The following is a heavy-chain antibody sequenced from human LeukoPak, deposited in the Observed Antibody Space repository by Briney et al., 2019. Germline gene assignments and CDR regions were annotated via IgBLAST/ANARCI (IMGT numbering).Heavy chain of an antibody. CDR1: GGSISSYY. CDR2: IYYSGST. CDR3: ARDGRAYYDFWSGYFHYDAFDI. Sequence: SETLSLTCTVSGGSISSYYWSWIREPPGKGLEWIGYIYYSGSTNYNPSLKSRVTISVDTSKHQFSLKLSSVTAADTAMYYCARDGRAYYDFWSGYFHYDAFDIWGQGTMVTVSS. D-gene: IGHD3-3*01. V-gene: IGHV4-59*01. J-gene: IGHJ3*02.